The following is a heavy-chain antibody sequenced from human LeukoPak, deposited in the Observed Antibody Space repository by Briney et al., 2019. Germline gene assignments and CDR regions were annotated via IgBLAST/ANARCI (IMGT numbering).Heavy chain of an antibody. J-gene: IGHJ6*02. CDR3: ARTAAGTNFLGDYYYYGMDV. D-gene: IGHD6-13*01. Sequence: SETLSLTRSVSGDSIRSSGYYWSWIRQPPGKGLEWIGTIYHSGSTYYNPSLRSRVTISVDTSRNQFSLKLTSVTAADTAVYYCARTAAGTNFLGDYYYYGMDVWGQGTTVTVSS. V-gene: IGHV4-39*07. CDR2: IYHSGST. CDR1: GDSIRSSGYY.